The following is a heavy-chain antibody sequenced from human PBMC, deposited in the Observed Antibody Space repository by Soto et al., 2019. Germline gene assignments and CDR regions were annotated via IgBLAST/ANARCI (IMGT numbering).Heavy chain of an antibody. J-gene: IGHJ6*02. CDR1: GGTFSSYT. Sequence: ASVKVSCKASGGTFSSYTISWVRQAPGQGLEWMGRIIPILGITNYAQKFQGRVTITADKSTSTAYMELSSLRSEDTAVYYCASLMSSGYYYGMDVWGQGTTVTVSS. CDR3: ASLMSSGYYYGMDV. D-gene: IGHD3-10*01. V-gene: IGHV1-69*02. CDR2: IIPILGIT.